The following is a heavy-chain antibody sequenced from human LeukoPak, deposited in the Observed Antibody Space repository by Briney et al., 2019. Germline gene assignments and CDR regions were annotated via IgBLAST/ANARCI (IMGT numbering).Heavy chain of an antibody. V-gene: IGHV4-39*01. J-gene: IGHJ4*02. CDR2: IYYSGST. D-gene: IGHD4-17*01. CDR3: ASPGDYGDYYFDY. Sequence: PSETLSLTCTVSGGSISSSSYYWGWIRQPPGKGLEWIGSIYYSGSTYYNPSLKSRVTISVDTSKNQFSLKLSPVTAADTAVYYCASPGDYGDYYFDYWGQGTLVTVSS. CDR1: GGSISSSSYY.